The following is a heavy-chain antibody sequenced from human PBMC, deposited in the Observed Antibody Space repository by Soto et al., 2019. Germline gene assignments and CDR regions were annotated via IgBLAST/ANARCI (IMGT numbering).Heavy chain of an antibody. V-gene: IGHV4-59*12. Sequence: SETLSLTCNVSNGSLNCGYWSWIRQPPGKELEWIGNIYYRGTTNYNPSLQGRVTMSIDTSKNQFSLMLTSVTAADTAVYYCTRVATAVPSWGRGVLVTVSS. CDR1: NGSLNCGY. CDR2: IYYRGTT. J-gene: IGHJ5*02. CDR3: TRVATAVPS. D-gene: IGHD5-18*01.